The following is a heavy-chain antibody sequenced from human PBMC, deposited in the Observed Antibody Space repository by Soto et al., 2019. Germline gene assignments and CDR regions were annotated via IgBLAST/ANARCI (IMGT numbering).Heavy chain of an antibody. J-gene: IGHJ1*01. D-gene: IGHD3-16*01. Sequence: GGSLRLSCAASGFTFSNYGMHWVRQAPGKGPEWVAVITYDGRIQYYADSVRCRFTISRDNSNNTIYLQMNSLRLDDTAMYYCANSRRPYYDYLLALWGQGILVTVSS. CDR2: ITYDGRIQ. CDR1: GFTFSNYG. V-gene: IGHV3-30*18. CDR3: ANSRRPYYDYLLAL.